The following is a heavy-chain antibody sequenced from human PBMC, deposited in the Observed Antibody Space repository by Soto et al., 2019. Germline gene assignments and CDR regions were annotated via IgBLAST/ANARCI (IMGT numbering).Heavy chain of an antibody. J-gene: IGHJ6*03. CDR3: ARDKLRIDDYYYYMAV. Sequence: QVQLVESGGGVVQPGRSLRLSCAASGFTFSSYGMHWVRQAPGKGLARVAVIWHDGSNKYYADSVKGRFTISRANSNNTLYLQMTGFRAEDTAVYYCARDKLRIDDYYYYMAVWGRGTTVTVSS. D-gene: IGHD5-12*01. CDR1: GFTFSSYG. CDR2: IWHDGSNK. V-gene: IGHV3-33*01.